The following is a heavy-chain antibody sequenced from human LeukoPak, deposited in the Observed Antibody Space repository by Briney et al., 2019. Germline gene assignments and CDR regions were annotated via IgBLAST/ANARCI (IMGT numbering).Heavy chain of an antibody. V-gene: IGHV4-39*01. Sequence: SETLSLACTVSGDSISSSDFYWGWIRRPPGKGLEWIALINYSGRTFYNPSLESRVTISVDMSKNQFSLRLNSVTAADTAVYYCARRRKDLNWFDPWGQGTLVTVSS. CDR2: INYSGRT. CDR3: ARRRKDLNWFDP. J-gene: IGHJ5*02. CDR1: GDSISSSDFY.